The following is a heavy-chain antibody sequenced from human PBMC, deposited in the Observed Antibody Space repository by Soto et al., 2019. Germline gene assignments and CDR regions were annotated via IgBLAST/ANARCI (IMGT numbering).Heavy chain of an antibody. D-gene: IGHD3-22*01. Sequence: AETLSLTCAVYVGSFSGHSWTWIRQSPGKGLEWIGDINHSGRVNYSPSLKSRVTISLDTSKNQFSLTLSAVTAADTAMYYCSTRAYDTNGYYRFDPWGQGTLVTVSS. J-gene: IGHJ5*01. CDR3: STRAYDTNGYYRFDP. V-gene: IGHV4-34*01. CDR1: VGSFSGHS. CDR2: INHSGRV.